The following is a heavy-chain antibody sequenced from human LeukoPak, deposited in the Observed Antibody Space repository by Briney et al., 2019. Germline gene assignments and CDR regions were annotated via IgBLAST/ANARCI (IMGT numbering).Heavy chain of an antibody. CDR1: GGSIRSYY. J-gene: IGHJ4*02. D-gene: IGHD3-22*01. CDR3: ARGIVVESN. V-gene: IGHV4-59*01. Sequence: PSETLSLTXTVSGGSIRSYYWSWIRQPPGKGLEWIGYIYYSGSTNYNPSLKSRVTIPVDTSKNQFSLKLSSVTAADTAVYYCARGIVVESNWGQGTLVTVSS. CDR2: IYYSGST.